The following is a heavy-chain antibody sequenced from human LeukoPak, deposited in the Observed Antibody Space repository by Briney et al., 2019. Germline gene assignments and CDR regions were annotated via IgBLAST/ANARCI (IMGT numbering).Heavy chain of an antibody. V-gene: IGHV4-34*01. J-gene: IGHJ6*02. CDR3: ARSTRYYGSGSRPLYYYYGMTS. CDR1: GGSFSGYY. D-gene: IGHD3-10*01. Sequence: SETLSLTCAVYGGSFSGYYWSWIRQPPGKGLEWIGEINHSGSTNYNPSLKSRVTISVDTSKNQFSLKLSSVTAADTAVYYCARSTRYYGSGSRPLYYYYGMTSGAKGPRSPSP. CDR2: INHSGST.